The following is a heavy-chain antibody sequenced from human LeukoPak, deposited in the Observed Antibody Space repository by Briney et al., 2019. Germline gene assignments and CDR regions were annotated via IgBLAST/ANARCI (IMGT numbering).Heavy chain of an antibody. D-gene: IGHD6-13*01. J-gene: IGHJ5*02. Sequence: PSETLSLTCAVYGGSFSAYYWSWIRQPPGNGREWIGEINHSGSTNYNPSLKSRVTISVDTSKNQFSLKLSSVTAADTAVYYCARRGGGAAGRGWFDPWGQGTLVTVSS. V-gene: IGHV4-34*01. CDR3: ARRGGGAAGRGWFDP. CDR2: INHSGST. CDR1: GGSFSAYY.